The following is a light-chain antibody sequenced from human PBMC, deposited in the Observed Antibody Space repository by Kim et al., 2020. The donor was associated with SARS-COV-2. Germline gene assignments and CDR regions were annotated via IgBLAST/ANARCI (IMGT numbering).Light chain of an antibody. J-gene: IGLJ2*01. CDR2: GKN. CDR1: SLRSYY. Sequence: SSELPQDPAVSVALGQTVRITCQGDSLRSYYASWYQQKPGQAPVLVIYGKNNRPSGIPDRFSGSSSGNTASLTITGAQAEDEADYYCNSRDSSGPVVFGGGTQLTVL. V-gene: IGLV3-19*01. CDR3: NSRDSSGPVV.